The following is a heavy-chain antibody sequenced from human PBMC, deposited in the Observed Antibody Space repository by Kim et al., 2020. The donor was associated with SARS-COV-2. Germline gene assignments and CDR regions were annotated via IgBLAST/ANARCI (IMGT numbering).Heavy chain of an antibody. V-gene: IGHV4-31*03. CDR3: ARARSITMIVVVITYFDY. J-gene: IGHJ4*02. CDR1: GGSISSGGYY. CDR2: IYYSGST. D-gene: IGHD3-22*01. Sequence: SETLSLTCTVSGGSISSGGYYWSWIRQHPGKGLEWIGYIYYSGSTYYNPSLKSRVTISVDTSKNQFSLKLSSVTAADTAVYYCARARSITMIVVVITYFDYWGQRTLVTVSS.